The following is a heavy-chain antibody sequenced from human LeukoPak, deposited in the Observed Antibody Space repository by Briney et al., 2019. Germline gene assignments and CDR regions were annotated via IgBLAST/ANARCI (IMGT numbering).Heavy chain of an antibody. D-gene: IGHD2-2*01. V-gene: IGHV3-48*03. CDR1: GFTFSSYE. J-gene: IGHJ6*02. CDR3: ARDNCSSTSCYESYNDYYGMDV. Sequence: GGSLRLSCTASGFTFSSYEMNWVRQAPGKGLEGVSYISSSCSTIYYADSVKGRFTISRDNAKNSLYLQMNSLRAEDTAVYYCARDNCSSTSCYESYNDYYGMDVWGQGTTVTLSS. CDR2: ISSSCSTI.